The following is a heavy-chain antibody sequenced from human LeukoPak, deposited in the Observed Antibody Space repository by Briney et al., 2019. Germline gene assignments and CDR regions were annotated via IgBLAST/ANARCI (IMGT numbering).Heavy chain of an antibody. V-gene: IGHV3-30-3*02. D-gene: IGHD4/OR15-4a*01. J-gene: IGHJ4*02. CDR1: GFAFSTYA. CDR2: ISYDGSKK. Sequence: GGSLRLSCAASGFAFSTYAVHWVRQAPGKGLEWVAVISYDGSKKYYTDSVKGRFTISRDNSKDTLYLQMNSLRAEDTAIYYCAKSSRTMAGFFDDWGQGTLVTVSS. CDR3: AKSSRTMAGFFDD.